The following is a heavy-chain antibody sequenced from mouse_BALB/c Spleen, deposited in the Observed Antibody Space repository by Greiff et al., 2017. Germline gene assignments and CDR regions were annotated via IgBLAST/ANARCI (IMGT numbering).Heavy chain of an antibody. D-gene: IGHD3-3*01. CDR1: GYTFTSYY. Sequence: VKLQESGAELVKPGASVKLSCKASGYTFTSYYMYWVKQRPGQGLEWIGEINPSNGGTNFNEKFKSKATLTVDKSSSTAYMQLSSLTSEDSAVYYCTRGGTGYYFDYWGQGTTLTVSS. J-gene: IGHJ2*01. CDR2: INPSNGGT. CDR3: TRGGTGYYFDY. V-gene: IGHV1S81*02.